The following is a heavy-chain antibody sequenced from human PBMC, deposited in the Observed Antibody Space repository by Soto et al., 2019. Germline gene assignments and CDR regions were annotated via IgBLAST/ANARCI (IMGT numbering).Heavy chain of an antibody. J-gene: IGHJ4*02. CDR3: VRRVSGNYDY. Sequence: EVQLAESGGGMVQPGGSLRISCVASGFTFSSHDMHWVRQAPGKGLEYVSSISSNGGTTYYGNSVKGRFTISRDNSKNTLYLQMGSLRAEDMAVYYCVRRVSGNYDYWGQGTLVTVSS. CDR1: GFTFSSHD. D-gene: IGHD1-7*01. CDR2: ISSNGGTT. V-gene: IGHV3-64*01.